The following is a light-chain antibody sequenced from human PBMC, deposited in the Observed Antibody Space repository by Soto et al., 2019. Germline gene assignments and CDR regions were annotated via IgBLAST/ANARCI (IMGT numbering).Light chain of an antibody. V-gene: IGLV2-14*02. J-gene: IGLJ1*01. CDR3: SSYTRGNTYG. CDR1: SSDVGSYNL. CDR2: EVT. Sequence: QSVLTHPASVSGSPGQAITLSCTGTSSDVGSYNLVSWYQQHPGKAPKLMIYEVTNRPSGISNRFSGSKSGNTASLTISGLQAEDEADYYCSSYTRGNTYGFGTGTKVTVL.